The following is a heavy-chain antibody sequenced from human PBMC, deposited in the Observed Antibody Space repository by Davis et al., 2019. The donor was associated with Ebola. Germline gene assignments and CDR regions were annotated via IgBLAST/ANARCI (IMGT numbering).Heavy chain of an antibody. CDR1: GGSISSSNW. Sequence: SETLSLTCAVSGGSISSSNWWSWVRQPPGKGLEWIGEIYHSGSTNYNPSLKSRVTISVDKSKNQFSLKLSSVTAADTAVYYCARGHGAGYSYGYYFDYWGQGTLVTVSS. J-gene: IGHJ4*02. CDR3: ARGHGAGYSYGYYFDY. V-gene: IGHV4-4*02. CDR2: IYHSGST. D-gene: IGHD5-18*01.